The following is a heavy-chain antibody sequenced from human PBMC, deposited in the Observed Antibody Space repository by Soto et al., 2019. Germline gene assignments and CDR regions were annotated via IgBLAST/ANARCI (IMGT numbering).Heavy chain of an antibody. J-gene: IGHJ6*02. V-gene: IGHV3-53*01. CDR1: GFTVSSNY. Sequence: HPGGSLRLSCAASGFTVSSNYMSWVRQAPGKGLEWVSVIYSGGSTYYADSVKGRFTISRDNSKNTLYLQMNSLRAEDTAVYYCARPYDSSGLVPYYGMDVWGQGTTVTVSS. D-gene: IGHD3-22*01. CDR2: IYSGGST. CDR3: ARPYDSSGLVPYYGMDV.